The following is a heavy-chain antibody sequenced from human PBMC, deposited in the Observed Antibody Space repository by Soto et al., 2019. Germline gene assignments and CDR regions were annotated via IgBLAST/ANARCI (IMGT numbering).Heavy chain of an antibody. Sequence: GGSRRLSCAASGFTFSSYAMSWVRQAPGKGVEWVSAISGSGGSTYYAGSVKGRFTISRDNSKNTLYLQMNSLRAEDTAVYYCAKGVVRSSWHTRFDPWGQGTLVTVSS. V-gene: IGHV3-23*01. D-gene: IGHD6-13*01. CDR1: GFTFSSYA. CDR3: AKGVVRSSWHTRFDP. CDR2: ISGSGGST. J-gene: IGHJ5*02.